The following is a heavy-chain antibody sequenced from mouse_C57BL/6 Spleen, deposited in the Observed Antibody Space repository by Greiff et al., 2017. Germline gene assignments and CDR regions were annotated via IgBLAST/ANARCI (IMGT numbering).Heavy chain of an antibody. CDR1: GYTFTSYW. CDR2: IHPNSGST. D-gene: IGHD2-4*01. CDR3: ARCGYDYGFDY. V-gene: IGHV1-64*01. J-gene: IGHJ2*01. Sequence: QVQLQQPGAELVKPGASVKLSCKASGYTFTSYWTHWVKQRPGQGLEWIGMIHPNSGSTNYNEKFKSKATLTVDKSSSTAYMQLSSLTSEDSAVYYCARCGYDYGFDYWGQGTTLTVSS.